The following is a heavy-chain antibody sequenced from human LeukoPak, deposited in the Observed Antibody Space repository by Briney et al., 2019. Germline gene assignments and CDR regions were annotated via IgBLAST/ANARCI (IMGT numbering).Heavy chain of an antibody. J-gene: IGHJ5*02. Sequence: PGGPLRLSCTASGITFTIYEMNWFRQAPGKGLEWVSFISGSGSTIHFADSVKGRFTISRDNAKNSLYLQMNSLRGEDTAVYYCARGRWFDPWGQGTLVTVSS. CDR1: GITFTIYE. V-gene: IGHV3-48*03. CDR3: ARGRWFDP. CDR2: ISGSGSTI.